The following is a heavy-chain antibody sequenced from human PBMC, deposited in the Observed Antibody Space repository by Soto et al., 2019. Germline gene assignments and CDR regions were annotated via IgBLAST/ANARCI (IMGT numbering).Heavy chain of an antibody. Sequence: ASVKVSCKASGYTFTSWDVYWVRQAAGQGLEWMGYMNPRSGNTGYEQKFQGRVTMTRDTSISTAYMELSSLTSDDTAVYYCTASRWKGAGLEFWGQGTPVNVSS. CDR2: MNPRSGNT. CDR1: GYTFTSWD. D-gene: IGHD6-13*01. J-gene: IGHJ4*01. V-gene: IGHV1-8*01. CDR3: TASRWKGAGLEF.